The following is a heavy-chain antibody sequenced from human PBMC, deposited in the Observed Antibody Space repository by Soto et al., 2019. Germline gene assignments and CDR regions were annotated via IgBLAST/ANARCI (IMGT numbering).Heavy chain of an antibody. V-gene: IGHV4-39*01. CDR1: GGPISSSNHY. CDR2: IYYIGST. J-gene: IGHJ6*03. Sequence: QLQLQASGPGLVKPAETLSVTCTVSGGPISSSNHYWGWIRQPQGKGLEWIGSIYYIGSTYYNPSGQSRVPISVDTSKNQLSLKVRSVTAADTSVYFCARLGARVNYYYMAIWGKGTRVTFSS. D-gene: IGHD3-16*01. CDR3: ARLGARVNYYYMAI.